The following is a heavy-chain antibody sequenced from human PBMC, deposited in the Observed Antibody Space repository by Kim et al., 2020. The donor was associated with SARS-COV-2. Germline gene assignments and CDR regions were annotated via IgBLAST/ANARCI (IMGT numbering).Heavy chain of an antibody. D-gene: IGHD3-22*01. J-gene: IGHJ6*01. CDR1: GGSISSYY. CDR2: IYYSGST. CDR3: ARHLGDSSGYPKYYYGMD. V-gene: IGHV4-59*08. Sequence: SETLSLTCTVSGGSISSYYWSWIRQPPGKGLEWIGYIYYSGSTNYNPSLKSRVTISVDTSKNQFSLKLSSVTAADTAVYYCARHLGDSSGYPKYYYGMD.